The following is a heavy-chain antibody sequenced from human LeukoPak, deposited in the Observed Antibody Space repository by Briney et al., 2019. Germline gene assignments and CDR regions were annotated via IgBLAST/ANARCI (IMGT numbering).Heavy chain of an antibody. D-gene: IGHD4-11*01. V-gene: IGHV4-39*07. CDR3: ARGRYSYYFDY. CDR2: IYYSGST. J-gene: IGHJ4*02. CDR1: GGSISSSSYY. Sequence: SETLSLTCTVSGGSISSSSYYWGWIRQPPGKGLEWIGSIYYSGSTYYNPSLKSRVTISVDTSKNQFSLKLSSVTAADTAVYDCARGRYSYYFDYWGQGTLVTVSS.